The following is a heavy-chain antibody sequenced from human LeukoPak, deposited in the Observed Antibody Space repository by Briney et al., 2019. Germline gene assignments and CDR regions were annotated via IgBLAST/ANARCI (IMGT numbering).Heavy chain of an antibody. V-gene: IGHV3-23*01. Sequence: GGSLRLSCAASGFTFSSYAMSWVRQAPGKGLEWVSAISGSGGSTYYADSVKGRFTISRDNSKNTLYLQMNSLRAEDTAVYYCARGHSSSRGRGMDVWGQGTTVTVSS. J-gene: IGHJ6*02. CDR1: GFTFSSYA. D-gene: IGHD6-6*01. CDR2: ISGSGGST. CDR3: ARGHSSSRGRGMDV.